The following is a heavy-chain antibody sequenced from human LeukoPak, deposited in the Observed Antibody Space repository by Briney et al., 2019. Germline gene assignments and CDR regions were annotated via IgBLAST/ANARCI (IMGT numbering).Heavy chain of an antibody. CDR1: GGSISSSYYY. CDR3: ASVLSSYGMDV. V-gene: IGHV4-61*05. J-gene: IGHJ6*02. CDR2: IYYSGST. D-gene: IGHD2-8*01. Sequence: SETLSLTCTVSGGSISSSYYYWGWIRQPPGKGLEWIGYIYYSGSTNYNPSLKSRVTISVDTSKNQFSLKLSSVTAADTAVYYCASVLSSYGMDVWGQGTTVTVSS.